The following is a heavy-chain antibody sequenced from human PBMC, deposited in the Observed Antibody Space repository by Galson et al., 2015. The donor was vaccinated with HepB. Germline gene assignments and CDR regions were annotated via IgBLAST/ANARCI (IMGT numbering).Heavy chain of an antibody. J-gene: IGHJ5*02. CDR2: IRYDGSNK. Sequence: SLRLSCAASGFTFSTYGMHWVRQAPGKGLEWVAFIRYDGSNKYYGDSVKGRFTISRDNSKNTLYLQINSLRAEDTAVYYCAKDSSSSWYGGWFDPWGQGTLVTVSS. CDR1: GFTFSTYG. CDR3: AKDSSSSWYGGWFDP. V-gene: IGHV3-30*02. D-gene: IGHD6-13*01.